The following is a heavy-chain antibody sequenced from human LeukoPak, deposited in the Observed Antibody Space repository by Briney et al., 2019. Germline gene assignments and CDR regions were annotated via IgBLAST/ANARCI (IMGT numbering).Heavy chain of an antibody. Sequence: GGSLRLSCAAYGFTFSSYWMHWVRQAPGKGLEWVSSISSSSSYIYYADSVKGRFTISRDNAKNSLYLQMNSLRAEDTAVYYCAGGYYYDSSGPQDYWGQGTLVTVSS. D-gene: IGHD3-22*01. V-gene: IGHV3-21*01. CDR2: ISSSSSYI. CDR3: AGGYYYDSSGPQDY. CDR1: GFTFSSYW. J-gene: IGHJ4*02.